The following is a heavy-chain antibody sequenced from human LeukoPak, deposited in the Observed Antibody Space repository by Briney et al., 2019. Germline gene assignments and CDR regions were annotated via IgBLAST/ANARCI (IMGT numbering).Heavy chain of an antibody. V-gene: IGHV3-33*07. Sequence: GGSLRLSCAASGFNFRSNGMYWVRQAPGKGLEWVAVIWYDGSNKYYGDSVKGRFTVSRDNSKNTLYLQMNSLRAEDTAVHYCARGGTSAAGIDYWGQGTLVTVSS. CDR1: GFNFRSNG. CDR2: IWYDGSNK. J-gene: IGHJ4*02. D-gene: IGHD6-13*01. CDR3: ARGGTSAAGIDY.